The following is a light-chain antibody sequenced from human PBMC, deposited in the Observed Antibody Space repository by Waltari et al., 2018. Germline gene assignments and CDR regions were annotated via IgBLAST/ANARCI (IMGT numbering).Light chain of an antibody. CDR3: AAWDDSLNVVV. CDR2: SNH. CDR1: SSTIGSTP. Sequence: QSVLPQPPSASGTPGQRVTISCSGSSSTIGSTPVNWYQPHPGTAPKRLTYSNHHRLLEVPDRVYGSKSGTSAFLAISGRQSEDEAYYYCAAWDDSLNVVVFGGGTKLTVL. V-gene: IGLV1-44*01. J-gene: IGLJ2*01.